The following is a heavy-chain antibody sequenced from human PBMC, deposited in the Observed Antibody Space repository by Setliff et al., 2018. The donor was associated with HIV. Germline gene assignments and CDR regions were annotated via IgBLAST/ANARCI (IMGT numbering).Heavy chain of an antibody. CDR2: IHHSGRT. Sequence: SETLSLTCAVYGGSFSDYSWTWIRRPPGKGLEWIGEIHHSGRTDYNPSLTSRVTMSVDSSKNQFSLRLSSVAAADTAVYYCARRHKSFVAAHRGNWFDPWGLGTLVTVSS. V-gene: IGHV4-34*01. CDR3: ARRHKSFVAAHRGNWFDP. D-gene: IGHD6-13*01. CDR1: GGSFSDYS. J-gene: IGHJ5*02.